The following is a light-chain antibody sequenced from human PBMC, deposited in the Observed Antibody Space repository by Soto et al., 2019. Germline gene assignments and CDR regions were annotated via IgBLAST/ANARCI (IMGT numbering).Light chain of an antibody. CDR2: GAS. Sequence: EIVMTQSPATLSVSPGERATLSCRASQNINRNLAWYQQKPGQTPSLLIYGASTRATNVPPRFSGSGSGTEFTLTISGLQSEDVATSHCQQYNEWPRTFGQGAKVEVK. V-gene: IGKV3-15*01. CDR3: QQYNEWPRT. CDR1: QNINRN. J-gene: IGKJ1*01.